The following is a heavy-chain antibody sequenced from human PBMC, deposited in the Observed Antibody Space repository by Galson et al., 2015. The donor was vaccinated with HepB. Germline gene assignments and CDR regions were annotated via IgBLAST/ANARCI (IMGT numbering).Heavy chain of an antibody. CDR1: GFTFDDYA. J-gene: IGHJ4*02. CDR3: ATSSALVPFDY. D-gene: IGHD6-6*01. V-gene: IGHV3-9*01. CDR2: ISWNSGSI. Sequence: SLRLSCAASGFTFDDYAMHWVRQAPGKGLEWVSGISWNSGSIGYADSVKGRFTISRDNAKNSLYLQMNSLRAEDTALYYCATSSALVPFDYWGQGTLVTVSS.